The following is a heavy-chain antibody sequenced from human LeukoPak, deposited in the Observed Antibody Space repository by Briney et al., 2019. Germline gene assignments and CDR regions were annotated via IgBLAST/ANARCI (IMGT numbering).Heavy chain of an antibody. Sequence: SETLSLTCTVSGGPISSYYWSWIRQPAGKGLEWIGRIYASGSTNYNPSLKSRVTISVDKSKNQFSLKLSSVTAADTAVYYCARDVYYDSSEDAFDIWGQGTMVTVSS. CDR1: GGPISSYY. J-gene: IGHJ3*02. CDR3: ARDVYYDSSEDAFDI. CDR2: IYASGST. V-gene: IGHV4-4*07. D-gene: IGHD3-22*01.